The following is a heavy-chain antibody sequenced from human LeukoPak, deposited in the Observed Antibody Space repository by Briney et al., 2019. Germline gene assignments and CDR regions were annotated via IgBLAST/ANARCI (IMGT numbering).Heavy chain of an antibody. CDR1: GFTFSSYW. Sequence: GGSLRLSCAASGFTFSSYWMSWVRQAPGKGLEWVANIKQDGSEKYYVDSVKGRFTISRGNAKNSLYLQMNSLRAEDTAVYYCARYCSGGICYPYGMEVWGQGTTVTVSS. CDR2: IKQDGSEK. J-gene: IGHJ6*02. V-gene: IGHV3-7*04. CDR3: ARYCSGGICYPYGMEV. D-gene: IGHD2-15*01.